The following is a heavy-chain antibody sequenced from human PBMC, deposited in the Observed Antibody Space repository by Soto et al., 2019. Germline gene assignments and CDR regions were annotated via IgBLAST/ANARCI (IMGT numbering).Heavy chain of an antibody. CDR2: IYYSGST. J-gene: IGHJ4*02. CDR3: ATAREGY. V-gene: IGHV4-39*01. CDR1: GGSISSSSYY. Sequence: QLQLQESGPGLVKPSETLSLTCTVSGGSISSSSYYWGWIRQPPGKGLEWIGSIYYSGSTYYNPALKSRVTISVDTSKDQFSLPLRSVTAADTAVYYCATAREGYWGQGTLVTVSS.